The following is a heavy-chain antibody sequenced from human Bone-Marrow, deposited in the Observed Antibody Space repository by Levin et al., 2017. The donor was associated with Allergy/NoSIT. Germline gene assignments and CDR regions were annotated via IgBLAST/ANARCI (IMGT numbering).Heavy chain of an antibody. Sequence: SGGSLRLSCAASGFTFSSYSMNWVRQAPGKGLEWVSYISSSSSTIYYADSVKGRFTISRDNAKNSLYLQMNSLREEDTAVYYCARSSLIAGIAAAAPYWYFDLWGRGTLVTVSS. CDR3: ARSSLIAGIAAAAPYWYFDL. CDR2: ISSSSSTI. V-gene: IGHV3-48*02. CDR1: GFTFSSYS. J-gene: IGHJ2*01. D-gene: IGHD6-13*01.